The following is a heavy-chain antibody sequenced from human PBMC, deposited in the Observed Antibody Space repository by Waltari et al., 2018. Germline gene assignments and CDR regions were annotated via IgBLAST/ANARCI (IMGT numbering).Heavy chain of an antibody. V-gene: IGHV3-23*01. J-gene: IGHJ4*02. D-gene: IGHD3-16*01. Sequence: EVQLLESGGTLIQPGGSLRLHCAASGFTFSTYTMAWVRPTPGKGLEWVSAILDTDGRALYTDSVKGRFTISRDNSKDTLFLEMNSLRAEDTALYFCAKILHEKTSNMIFDSWGQGTLVTVSA. CDR3: AKILHEKTSNMIFDS. CDR2: ILDTDGRA. CDR1: GFTFSTYT.